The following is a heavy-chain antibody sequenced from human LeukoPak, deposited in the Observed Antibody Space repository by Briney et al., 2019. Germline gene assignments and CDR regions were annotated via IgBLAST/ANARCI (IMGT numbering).Heavy chain of an antibody. D-gene: IGHD2-21*01. V-gene: IGHV3-23*01. CDR2: IFPSGSST. CDR3: VRGIGSPDY. Sequence: PGGSLRLSCAASGFTFSSYAMTWVRQAPGKGLEWVSSIFPSGSSTYYADSVKGRFTISRDNSKNTLFLQMNSLRAEDTAMYYCVRGIGSPDYWGQGTLVTVSS. CDR1: GFTFSSYA. J-gene: IGHJ4*02.